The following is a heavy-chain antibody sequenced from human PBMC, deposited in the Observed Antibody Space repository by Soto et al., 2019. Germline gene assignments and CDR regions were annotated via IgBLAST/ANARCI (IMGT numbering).Heavy chain of an antibody. CDR1: GGSFSGYY. D-gene: IGHD2-2*02. CDR3: ARRPIYGMDV. V-gene: IGHV4-34*01. CDR2: INHSGST. J-gene: IGHJ6*02. Sequence: PSKTLSLTCAVYGGSFSGYYWSWIRQPPGKGLEWIGEINHSGSTNYNPSLKSRVTISVDTSKNQFSLKLSSVTAADTAVYYCARRPIYGMDVWGQGTTVTVSS.